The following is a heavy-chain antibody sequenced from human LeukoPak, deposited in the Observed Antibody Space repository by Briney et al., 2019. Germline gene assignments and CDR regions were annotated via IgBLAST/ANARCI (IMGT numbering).Heavy chain of an antibody. CDR1: GFTFSDHY. J-gene: IGHJ3*02. CDR2: ISNKPNNYT. D-gene: IGHD3-10*01. Sequence: GGSLRLSRAASGFTFSDHYIDWLRQAPRKGREWVGRISNKPNNYTYSAASVKGRFTISGDDSKNTLYLQISSLKPEETAVYYCAREKYYYGSGSYIDAFDIWGQGTMVTVSS. V-gene: IGHV3-72*01. CDR3: AREKYYYGSGSYIDAFDI.